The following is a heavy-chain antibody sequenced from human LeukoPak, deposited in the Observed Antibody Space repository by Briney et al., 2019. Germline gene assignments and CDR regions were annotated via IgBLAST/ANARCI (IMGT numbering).Heavy chain of an antibody. CDR2: INHSGST. D-gene: IGHD2-2*01. V-gene: IGHV4-34*01. Sequence: PSETLSLTCAVYGGSFSGYYWSWIRQPPGKGLEWIGEINHSGSTNYNPSLKSRVTISVDTSKNQFSLKLSSVTAADTAVYYCARGEYCSSTSCYYYYYYGMDVWGQGTTVTVSS. CDR1: GGSFSGYY. J-gene: IGHJ6*02. CDR3: ARGEYCSSTSCYYYYYYGMDV.